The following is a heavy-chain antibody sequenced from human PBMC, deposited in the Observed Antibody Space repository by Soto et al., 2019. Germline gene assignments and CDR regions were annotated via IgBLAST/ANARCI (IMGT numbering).Heavy chain of an antibody. CDR3: ASTGYSSFNYYYYGMDV. Sequence: PGGSLRLSCAASGFTFSSYAMSWVRQAPGKGLEWVSAISGSGGSTYYADSVKGRFTISRDNSKNTLYLQMNSLRAEDTAVYYCASTGYSSFNYYYYGMDVWGQGTTVTVSS. D-gene: IGHD6-13*01. J-gene: IGHJ6*02. CDR2: ISGSGGST. V-gene: IGHV3-23*01. CDR1: GFTFSSYA.